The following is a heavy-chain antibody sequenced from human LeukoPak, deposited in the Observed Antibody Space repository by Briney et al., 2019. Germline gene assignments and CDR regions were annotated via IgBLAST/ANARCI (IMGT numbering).Heavy chain of an antibody. CDR2: ISSSGSTI. D-gene: IGHD4-17*01. V-gene: IGHV3-11*01. J-gene: IGHJ5*02. CDR3: ARPTVTTFFWFDP. Sequence: GGSLRLSCAASGFTFSDYYMSWIRQAPGKGLEWVSYISSSGSTIYYADSAKGRFTISRDNAKNSLYLQMNSLRAEDTAVYYCARPTVTTFFWFDPWGQGTLVTVSS. CDR1: GFTFSDYY.